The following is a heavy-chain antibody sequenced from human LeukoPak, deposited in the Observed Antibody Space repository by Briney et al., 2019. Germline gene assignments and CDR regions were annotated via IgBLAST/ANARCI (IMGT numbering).Heavy chain of an antibody. CDR1: GGSISSGGYS. CDR2: IYHSGST. V-gene: IGHV4-30-2*01. D-gene: IGHD3-9*01. CDR3: ARDSHHDILTGTPGHYGMDV. Sequence: SETLSLTCAVSGGSISSGGYSWSWIRQPPGKGLEWIGYIYHSGSTYYNPSLKSRVTISVDRSKNQFSLKLSSVTAADTAVYYCARDSHHDILTGTPGHYGMDVWAKGPRSPSP. J-gene: IGHJ6*02.